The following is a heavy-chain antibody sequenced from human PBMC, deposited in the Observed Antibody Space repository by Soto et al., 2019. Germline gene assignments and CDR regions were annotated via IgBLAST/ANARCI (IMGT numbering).Heavy chain of an antibody. CDR3: AKVPRSIKFYDY. CDR1: GFTFRTYL. V-gene: IGHV3-23*01. CDR2: ISGSGTNT. D-gene: IGHD6-6*01. J-gene: IGHJ4*02. Sequence: GGSLRLSCAASGFTFRTYLMNWLRQAPGKGLEWVSGISGSGTNTYYADSVKGRFTISRDNSKNTLYLQMNSLTAADTAIYYCAKVPRSIKFYDYWGQGRQVTVS.